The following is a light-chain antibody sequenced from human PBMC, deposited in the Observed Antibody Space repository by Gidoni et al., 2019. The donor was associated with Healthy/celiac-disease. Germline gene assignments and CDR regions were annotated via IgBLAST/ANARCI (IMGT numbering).Light chain of an antibody. J-gene: IGKJ2*04. V-gene: IGKV3-11*01. CDR1: QSVSSY. Sequence: EIVLTQSPATLSLSPGERATLSCRASQSVSSYLAWYQQKPGQAPRLLIYDASNRATGIPARFSGSGSVTDFPLSISRLAPDDFAVYYCHLRSNWPPLCSFGQGTKLEIK. CDR3: HLRSNWPPLCS. CDR2: DAS.